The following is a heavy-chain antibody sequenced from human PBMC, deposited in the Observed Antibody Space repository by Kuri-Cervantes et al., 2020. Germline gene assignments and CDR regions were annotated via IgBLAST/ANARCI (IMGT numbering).Heavy chain of an antibody. CDR2: ISGSGGST. Sequence: GGSLRLSCAASGFTFSSYAMSWVRQAPGKGLEWVSAISGSGGSTYYADSVKGRFTISRDNSKNTLYLQMNSLRAEDTAVYYCAIRREWELLGIDYWGQGTLVTVSS. J-gene: IGHJ4*02. CDR1: GFTFSSYA. D-gene: IGHD1-26*01. V-gene: IGHV3-23*01. CDR3: AIRREWELLGIDY.